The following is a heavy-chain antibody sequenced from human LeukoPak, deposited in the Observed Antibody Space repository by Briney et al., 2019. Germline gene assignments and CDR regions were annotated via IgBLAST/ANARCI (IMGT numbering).Heavy chain of an antibody. CDR1: GFTFSSYE. V-gene: IGHV3-48*03. Sequence: GGSLRLSCAASGFTFSSYEVIWVRQVPGKGLEWVSYISASGNTKYYADSVKGRFTVSRDNAKNSLYLQMNSLRAEDTAVYYCAREGYYYFDYWGQGTLVTVSS. CDR3: AREGYYYFDY. D-gene: IGHD1-1*01. CDR2: ISASGNTK. J-gene: IGHJ4*02.